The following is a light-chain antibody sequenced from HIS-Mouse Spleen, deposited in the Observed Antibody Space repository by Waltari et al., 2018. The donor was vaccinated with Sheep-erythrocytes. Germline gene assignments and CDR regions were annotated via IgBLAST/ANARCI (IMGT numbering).Light chain of an antibody. CDR2: DVS. Sequence: QSALTQPRPVSGSPGQSVTISCTGTSSDVGGYNYFSWYQQYPGKAPKLMIYDVSKRPSGVPDRFSGSKSGNTASLTISGLQAEDEADYYCCSYAGSYNHVFATGTKVTVL. V-gene: IGLV2-11*01. CDR1: SSDVGGYNY. CDR3: CSYAGSYNHV. J-gene: IGLJ1*01.